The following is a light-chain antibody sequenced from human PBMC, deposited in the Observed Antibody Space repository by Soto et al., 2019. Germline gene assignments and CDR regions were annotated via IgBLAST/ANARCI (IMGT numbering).Light chain of an antibody. J-gene: IGLJ1*01. CDR1: SSDVGGYNY. Sequence: QSVLTQPASVSGSPGQSITISCTGTSSDVGGYNYVSWYQQHPGKAPKLMIYDVSNRPSGVSNRFSGSKSGNTASLTISGXQAEDEADYYCSSYTSSSTLVVFGTGTKVTVL. CDR2: DVS. CDR3: SSYTSSSTLVV. V-gene: IGLV2-14*01.